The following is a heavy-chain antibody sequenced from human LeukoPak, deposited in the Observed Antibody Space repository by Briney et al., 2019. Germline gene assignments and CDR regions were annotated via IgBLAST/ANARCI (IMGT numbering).Heavy chain of an antibody. J-gene: IGHJ4*02. CDR2: ISSSSTYR. D-gene: IGHD6-13*01. Sequence: KPGGSLRLSCTASGLTFSGFNIHWVRQAPGRGLEWVSCISSSSTYRYYADSVKGRFTISRDNAKNSVYLQMNSLRAEDTAVYYCARDGSSSWYYYWGQGTLVTVS. CDR3: ARDGSSSWYYY. V-gene: IGHV3-21*01. CDR1: GLTFSGFN.